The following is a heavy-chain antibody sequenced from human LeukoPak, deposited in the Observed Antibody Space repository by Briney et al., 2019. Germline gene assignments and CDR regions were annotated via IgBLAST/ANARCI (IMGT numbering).Heavy chain of an antibody. CDR1: GYTFTSYG. V-gene: IGHV1-18*01. J-gene: IGHJ4*02. CDR2: ISAYNGNT. CDR3: ARRVYDYVWGSYRADDY. D-gene: IGHD3-16*02. Sequence: ASVTVSCTASGYTFTSYGISWVRQAPGQGLEWMGWISAYNGNTNYAQKLQGRVTMTTDTSTSTAYMELRSLRSDDTAVYYCARRVYDYVWGSYRADDYWGQGTLVTVSS.